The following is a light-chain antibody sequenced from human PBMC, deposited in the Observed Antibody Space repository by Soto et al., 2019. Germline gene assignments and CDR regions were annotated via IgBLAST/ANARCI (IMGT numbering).Light chain of an antibody. CDR1: KSVSSY. J-gene: IGKJ1*01. CDR2: DAS. CDR3: QQRSNWLWT. V-gene: IGKV3-11*01. Sequence: LLTQSPATLSLSPGERATLSCRASKSVSSYLAWYQQKPGQAPRLLIYDASNRATGIPARFSGSGSGTDFTLTISSLEPEDFAVYYCQQRSNWLWTFGQGTKVAIK.